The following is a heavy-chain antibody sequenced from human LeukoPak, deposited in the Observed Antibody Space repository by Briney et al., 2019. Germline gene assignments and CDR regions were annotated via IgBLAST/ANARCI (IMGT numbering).Heavy chain of an antibody. Sequence: ASVKVSCKASGYTFTSYAMNWVRQAPGQGLEWMGWINTNTGNPTYAQGFTGRFVFSLDTSVSTAYLQISSLKAEDTAVYYCARGPRYYDILTGYYLPYYFDYWGQGTLVTVSS. D-gene: IGHD3-9*01. CDR2: INTNTGNP. J-gene: IGHJ4*02. V-gene: IGHV7-4-1*02. CDR1: GYTFTSYA. CDR3: ARGPRYYDILTGYYLPYYFDY.